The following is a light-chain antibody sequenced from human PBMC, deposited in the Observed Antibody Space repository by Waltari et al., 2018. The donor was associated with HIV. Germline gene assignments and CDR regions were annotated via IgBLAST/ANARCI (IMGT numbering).Light chain of an antibody. CDR3: QSFETGTQV. V-gene: IGLV6-57*03. J-gene: IGLJ3*02. CDR2: DDD. Sequence: KFMLTQPHSMSESPGKTVTISCTRTSGSIDSNYVQLFPQRPGSAPTTVIFDDDRRPSGVPARFSGSIDKSSNSASLTISGLRPEDEADYYCQSFETGTQVFGGGTKLTVL. CDR1: SGSIDSNY.